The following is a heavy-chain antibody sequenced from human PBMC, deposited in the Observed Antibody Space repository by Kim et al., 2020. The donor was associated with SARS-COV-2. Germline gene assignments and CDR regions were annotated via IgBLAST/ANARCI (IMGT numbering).Heavy chain of an antibody. CDR3: AREYTTSSTRAFDI. J-gene: IGHJ3*02. CDR2: VNIDGSNT. CDR1: GFIFSNYW. Sequence: GGSLRLSCEASGFIFSNYWMHWVRQVPVKGLVWVSRVNIDGSNTNYADSVKGRFTISRDSAKNTLYLQMNILRAEDTAVYFCAREYTTSSTRAFDIWGQGTVVTVSS. V-gene: IGHV3-74*01. D-gene: IGHD1-26*01.